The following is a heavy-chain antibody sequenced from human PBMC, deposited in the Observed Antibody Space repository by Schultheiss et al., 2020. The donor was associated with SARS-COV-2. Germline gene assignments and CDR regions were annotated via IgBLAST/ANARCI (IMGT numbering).Heavy chain of an antibody. CDR2: ISAYNGNT. CDR1: GYTFIAFY. J-gene: IGHJ4*02. V-gene: IGHV1-18*04. CDR3: ARVLMVRGKLDY. Sequence: ASVKVSCKASGYTFIAFYMQWVRQAPGQGLEWMGWISAYNGNTNYAQKLQGRVTMTTDTSTSTAYMELRSLRSDDTAVYYCARVLMVRGKLDYWGQGTLVTVSS. D-gene: IGHD3-10*01.